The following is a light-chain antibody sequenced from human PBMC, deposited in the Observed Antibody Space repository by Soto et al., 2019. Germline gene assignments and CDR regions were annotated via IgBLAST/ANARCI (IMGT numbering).Light chain of an antibody. J-gene: IGLJ2*01. CDR2: DEN. CDR1: SSNIGKNY. CDR3: GSWDSSQMAVV. Sequence: QSVLTQPPSVSAAPGQRVTISCSGSSSNIGKNYVSWYQQVPGTAPKLLNYDENKRPSGIPDRFSGSKSGTSATLGITGLQTGDEADYYCGSWDSSQMAVVFGGGTKLTVL. V-gene: IGLV1-51*01.